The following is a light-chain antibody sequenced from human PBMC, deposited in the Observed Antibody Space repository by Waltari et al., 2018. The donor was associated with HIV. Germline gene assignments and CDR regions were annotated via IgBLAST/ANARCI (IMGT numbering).Light chain of an antibody. CDR3: QQAQSFPHT. J-gene: IGKJ4*01. V-gene: IGKV1-12*01. Sequence: DIQMAQSPSNVSAFVGGTVTITCRASRDISTSLAWYQFRPGGPPKLLIYGAFQLGTGVPSRFGGAGSGTEFTLTITSLQPEDFATYFCQQAQSFPHTFGGGTRVGIK. CDR1: RDISTS. CDR2: GAF.